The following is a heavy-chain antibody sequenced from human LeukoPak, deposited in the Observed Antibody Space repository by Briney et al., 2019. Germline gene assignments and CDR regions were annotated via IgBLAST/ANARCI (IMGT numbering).Heavy chain of an antibody. V-gene: IGHV3-23*01. Sequence: GSLRLSCAAFGFTFSSYAMSWVRQAPGKGLEWVSAISGSGGSTYYADSVKGRFTISRDNSKNTLYLQMNSLRAEDTAVYYCAKEKGYYYDSSGYYFDYWGQGTLVTVSS. CDR1: GFTFSSYA. CDR2: ISGSGGST. D-gene: IGHD3-22*01. CDR3: AKEKGYYYDSSGYYFDY. J-gene: IGHJ4*02.